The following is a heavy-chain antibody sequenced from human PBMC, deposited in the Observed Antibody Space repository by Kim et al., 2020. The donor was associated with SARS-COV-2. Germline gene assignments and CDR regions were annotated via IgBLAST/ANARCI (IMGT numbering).Heavy chain of an antibody. CDR2: INPNSGGT. J-gene: IGHJ3*02. V-gene: IGHV1-2*06. Sequence: ASVKVSCKASGYTFTGYYMHWVRQAPGQGLEWMGRINPNSGGTNYAQKFQGRVTMTRDMSISTAYMELSRLRSDDTAVYYCARGVGQWLVPSAFDIWGQGTMVTVSS. D-gene: IGHD6-19*01. CDR3: ARGVGQWLVPSAFDI. CDR1: GYTFTGYY.